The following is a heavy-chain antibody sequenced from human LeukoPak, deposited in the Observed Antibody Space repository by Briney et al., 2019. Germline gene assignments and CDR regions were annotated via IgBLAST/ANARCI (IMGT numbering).Heavy chain of an antibody. CDR1: GFTFSDYY. CDR2: ISSSGSTI. V-gene: IGHV3-11*04. CDR3: ATYTNWVAGDV. J-gene: IGHJ6*02. D-gene: IGHD7-27*01. Sequence: PGGSLRLSCAASGFTFSDYYMSWIPQAPGKGLEWVSYISSSGSTIYYADSVKGRFTISRDNAKSSLYLQMNSLTAEDTAVYYCATYTNWVAGDVWGQGTTVFVSS.